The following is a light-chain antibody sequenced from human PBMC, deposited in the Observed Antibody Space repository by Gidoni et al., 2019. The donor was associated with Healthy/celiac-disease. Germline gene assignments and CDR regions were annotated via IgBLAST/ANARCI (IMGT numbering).Light chain of an antibody. CDR2: AAS. V-gene: IGKV1-39*01. CDR1: QRISSY. Sequence: DIKQTQSPSSLSASVGDRFTITCRASQRISSYLNWYQQKQGKAPKILIYAASSLQSGVPSRFSGSGSGTDFTLTISSLQPEDFATYYCQQSYSTPLTFGGXTKVEIK. CDR3: QQSYSTPLT. J-gene: IGKJ4*01.